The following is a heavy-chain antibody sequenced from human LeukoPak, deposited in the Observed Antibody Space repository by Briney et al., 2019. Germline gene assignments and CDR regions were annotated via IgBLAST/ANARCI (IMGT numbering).Heavy chain of an antibody. J-gene: IGHJ4*02. D-gene: IGHD6-19*01. V-gene: IGHV4-39*07. CDR3: AGGGSSGWSLWDY. CDR1: GGSVSISSYY. Sequence: SETLSLTCTVSGGSVSISSYYWGWIRQPPGKGLEWVGSIYYSGTTYYNPSLKSRVTISVDTSKNQFSLKLSSVTAADTAVYYCAGGGSSGWSLWDYWGQGTLVTVSS. CDR2: IYYSGTT.